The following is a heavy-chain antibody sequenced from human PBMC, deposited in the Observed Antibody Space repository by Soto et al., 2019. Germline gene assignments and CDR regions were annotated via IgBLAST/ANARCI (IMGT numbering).Heavy chain of an antibody. CDR2: VSYSGGT. Sequence: PTHPLSLTYPLCSPSVKSENYYSSWIRQPPGRGLGWIGYVSYSGGTNYDPSLKSRSTISLETYKNQFSLKMTSMTSADTAFYYCARGVVRFLQLFDPWGQGTLIT. D-gene: IGHD3-3*01. CDR3: ARGVVRFLQLFDP. CDR1: SPSVKSENYY. V-gene: IGHV4-61*01. J-gene: IGHJ5*02.